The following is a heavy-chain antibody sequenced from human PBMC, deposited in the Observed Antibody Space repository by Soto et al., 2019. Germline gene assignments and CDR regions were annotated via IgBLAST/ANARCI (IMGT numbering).Heavy chain of an antibody. Sequence: EVQLVESGGGLVQPGGPLSFPVEALGFSLSPYWWSGVRRGQGRGLEWVANIKQDGSERYYVDSVKGRFTISRDNAENSLYLQMNSLRAEDTAVYYCARDGASVTYFDYWGQGTLVTVSS. CDR1: GFSLSPYW. V-gene: IGHV3-7*01. CDR2: IKQDGSER. CDR3: ARDGASVTYFDY. J-gene: IGHJ4*02. D-gene: IGHD2-15*01.